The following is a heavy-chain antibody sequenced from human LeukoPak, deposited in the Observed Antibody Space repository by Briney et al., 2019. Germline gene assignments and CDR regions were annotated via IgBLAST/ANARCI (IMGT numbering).Heavy chain of an antibody. CDR3: ARGSLMVTAAFDY. CDR2: INHSGST. V-gene: IGHV4-34*01. D-gene: IGHD2-21*02. J-gene: IGHJ4*02. CDR1: GGSFSGYY. Sequence: SETLSLTCAVYGGSFSGYYWSWIRQPPGKGLEWIGEINHSGSTNYNPSLKSRVTISVDTSKNQFSPKLSSVTAADTAVYYCARGSLMVTAAFDYWGQGTLVTVSS.